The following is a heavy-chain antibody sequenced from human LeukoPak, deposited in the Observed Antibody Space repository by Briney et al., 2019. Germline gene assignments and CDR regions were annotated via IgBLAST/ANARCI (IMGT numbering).Heavy chain of an antibody. V-gene: IGHV3-23*01. CDR3: AKDRSNWPALGER. CDR2: ISAGGAST. CDR1: GFTFSSYA. Sequence: GGSLRLSCAASGFTFSSYAMTWVRQAPGKGLEWVSTISAGGASTYYADSVKGRFAISRDNSRNTVYLQMNRLRAEDTAVYYCAKDRSNWPALGERWGQGTLVTVSS. J-gene: IGHJ4*02. D-gene: IGHD1-26*01.